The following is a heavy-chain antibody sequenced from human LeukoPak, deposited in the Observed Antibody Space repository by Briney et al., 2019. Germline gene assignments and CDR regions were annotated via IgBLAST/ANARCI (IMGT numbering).Heavy chain of an antibody. CDR2: IYYSGNT. CDR3: ARPLQLYSSGWYGY. D-gene: IGHD6-19*01. V-gene: IGHV4-39*01. J-gene: IGHJ4*02. Sequence: SETLSLTCTVSGVSISSSNSYWGWIRQPPGKGLEWIGSIYYSGNTYYNASLKSQVSISIDTSKNQFSLKLSSVTAADTAVYYCARPLQLYSSGWYGYWGQGTLVTVSS. CDR1: GVSISSSNSY.